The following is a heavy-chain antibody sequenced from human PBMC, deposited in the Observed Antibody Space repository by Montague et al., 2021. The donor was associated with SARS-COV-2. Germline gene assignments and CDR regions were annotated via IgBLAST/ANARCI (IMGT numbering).Heavy chain of an antibody. CDR2: IYYSGST. CDR3: ARSWGQWLLWGYCFDY. Sequence: SETLSLTCTVSGGSISSYYWSWIRQPPGKGLEWIGYIYYSGSTNYNPSLKSRVTISVDTSKNQFSLMLSSVTAADTAVYYCARSWGQWLLWGYCFDYWGQGTLVTVSS. CDR1: GGSISSYY. V-gene: IGHV4-59*08. J-gene: IGHJ4*02. D-gene: IGHD6-19*01.